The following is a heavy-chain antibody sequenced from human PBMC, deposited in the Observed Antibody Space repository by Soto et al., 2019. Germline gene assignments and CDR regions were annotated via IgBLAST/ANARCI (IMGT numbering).Heavy chain of an antibody. CDR3: ARGFVNTQDIVVVVAATPTVPDAFDI. CDR2: ISSNGGST. D-gene: IGHD2-15*01. Sequence: GGSLRLSCAASGFTFSSYAMHWVRQAPGKGLEYVSAISSNGGSTYYANSVKGRFTISRDNSKNTLYLQMGSLRAEDMAVYYCARGFVNTQDIVVVVAATPTVPDAFDIWGQGTMVTVSS. CDR1: GFTFSSYA. V-gene: IGHV3-64*01. J-gene: IGHJ3*02.